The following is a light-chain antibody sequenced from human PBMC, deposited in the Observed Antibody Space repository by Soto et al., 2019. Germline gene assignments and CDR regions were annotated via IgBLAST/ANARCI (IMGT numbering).Light chain of an antibody. J-gene: IGLJ2*01. CDR3: ASYTTRTALV. Sequence: QSALTQPASVSGSPGQSITISCTGSSSDLLSAYVSWYQQLQGKPPKLLIYDVSLRPSGVSDRFSGLLYHNTASLAISGLYPEDERDYYCASYTTRTALVFVGGTKLTVL. CDR2: DVS. V-gene: IGLV2-14*03. CDR1: SSDLLSAY.